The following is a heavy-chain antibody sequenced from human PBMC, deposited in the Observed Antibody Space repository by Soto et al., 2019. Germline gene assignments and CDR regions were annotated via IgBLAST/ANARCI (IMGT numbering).Heavy chain of an antibody. V-gene: IGHV1-69*01. Sequence: QVQLVQSGAEVKKPGSSVKVSCKASGGTFSSYAISWVRQAPGQGLEWMGGIIPIFGTANYAQKFQGRVTSNEDESTSTAYMELSSLRSEDTAVYYCARGLGPRRRYYDSSGPDPWGQGTLVTVSS. CDR1: GGTFSSYA. J-gene: IGHJ5*02. D-gene: IGHD3-22*01. CDR2: IIPIFGTA. CDR3: ARGLGPRRRYYDSSGPDP.